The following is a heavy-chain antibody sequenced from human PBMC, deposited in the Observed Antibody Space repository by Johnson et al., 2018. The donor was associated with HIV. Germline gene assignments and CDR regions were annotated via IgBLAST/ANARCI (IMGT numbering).Heavy chain of an antibody. D-gene: IGHD2-21*01. CDR1: GFTFSDYY. CDR2: ISYDGSSK. V-gene: IGHV3-30*03. Sequence: QMLLVESGGGLVKPGGSLRLSCAASGFTFSDYYMSWIRQAPGKGLEWVAVISYDGSSKFYADSVKGRFTISRDNSKNTLYLQMNSLTGEDTAIYYCAAGGGDCYPSHWGFCAFDIWGRGTMVTVSS. CDR3: AAGGGDCYPSHWGFCAFDI. J-gene: IGHJ3*02.